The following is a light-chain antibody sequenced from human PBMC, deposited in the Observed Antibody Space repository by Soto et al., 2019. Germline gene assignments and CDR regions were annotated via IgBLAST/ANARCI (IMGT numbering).Light chain of an antibody. CDR2: DVS. CDR3: CSYAGSYTLI. V-gene: IGLV2-11*01. CDR1: SSDVGGYNY. Sequence: QSALTQPRSVSGSPGQSVTISCTGTSSDVGGYNYVSWYQQHPGKAPKFIIYDVSERPSGVPDRFSGSKSGNTASLTISGLQAEDEADYYCCSYAGSYTLIFGGGTKLTVL. J-gene: IGLJ2*01.